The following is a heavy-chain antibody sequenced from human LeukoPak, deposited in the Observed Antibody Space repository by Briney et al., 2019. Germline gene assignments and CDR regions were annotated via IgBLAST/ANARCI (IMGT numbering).Heavy chain of an antibody. Sequence: GGSLRLSCAASGFTFSSYGMHWVRQAPGKGLEWVAFIRYDGSNKYYADSVKGRFTISRDNSKNTLYLQMNSLRAEDTAVYYCAKAYYDILTGSDYWGQGTLVTVSS. CDR2: IRYDGSNK. CDR1: GFTFSSYG. J-gene: IGHJ4*02. V-gene: IGHV3-30*02. CDR3: AKAYYDILTGSDY. D-gene: IGHD3-9*01.